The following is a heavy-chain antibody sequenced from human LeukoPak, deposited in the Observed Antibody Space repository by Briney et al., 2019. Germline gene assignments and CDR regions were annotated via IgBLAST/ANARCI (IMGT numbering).Heavy chain of an antibody. Sequence: PSETLSLTCAVYGGSFSGYYWSWIRQPPGKGLEWIGEINQSGSTYYNPSLKSRVTISVDTSKSQFSLKLSSVTAADTAVYYCAREGCSSTRCYRLGYWGQGTLVTVSS. V-gene: IGHV4-34*01. D-gene: IGHD2-2*01. J-gene: IGHJ4*02. CDR1: GGSFSGYY. CDR2: INQSGST. CDR3: AREGCSSTRCYRLGY.